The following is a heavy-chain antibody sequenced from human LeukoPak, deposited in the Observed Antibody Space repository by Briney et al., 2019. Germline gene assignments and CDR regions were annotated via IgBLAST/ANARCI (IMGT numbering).Heavy chain of an antibody. CDR1: GFTVSGYA. D-gene: IGHD2-2*01. Sequence: GSLKLSCAASGFTVSGYAINWVRQSSGKGLEWVGVIYHSGSTNYNASLKSRVTISVDKSKNQLSLKLSSLTAADTAVYYCARDWCSSTSCYSFDPWGQGTLVTVSS. CDR2: IYHSGST. J-gene: IGHJ5*02. V-gene: IGHV4-4*02. CDR3: ARDWCSSTSCYSFDP.